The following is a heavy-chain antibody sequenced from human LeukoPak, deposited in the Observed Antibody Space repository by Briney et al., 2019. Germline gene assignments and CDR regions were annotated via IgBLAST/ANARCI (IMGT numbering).Heavy chain of an antibody. V-gene: IGHV1-2*02. D-gene: IGHD6-19*01. CDR1: GYTFTGYY. J-gene: IGHJ6*02. CDR2: INPNSGGT. CDR3: ARAGGGSSGWYSSGTIYYYYGMDV. Sequence: EASVKVSCEASGYTFTGYYMHWVRQAPGQGLEWMGWINPNSGGTNYAQKFQGRVTMTRDTSISTAYMELSRLRSDDTAVYYCARAGGGSSGWYSSGTIYYYYGMDVWGQGTTVTVSS.